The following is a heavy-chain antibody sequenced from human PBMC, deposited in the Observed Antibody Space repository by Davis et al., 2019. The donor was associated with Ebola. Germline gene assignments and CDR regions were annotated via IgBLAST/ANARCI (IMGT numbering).Heavy chain of an antibody. Sequence: PGGSLRLSCAASGFTFSSYWMHWVRHAPGKGLVWVSHIDPGGYTTTYADSVQGRFTVSRDNAKNTVFLQINSLRVEDTAVYYCGRDNNLAIWGKGTTVTVSS. J-gene: IGHJ6*04. CDR1: GFTFSSYW. CDR3: GRDNNLAI. CDR2: IDPGGYTT. V-gene: IGHV3-74*01.